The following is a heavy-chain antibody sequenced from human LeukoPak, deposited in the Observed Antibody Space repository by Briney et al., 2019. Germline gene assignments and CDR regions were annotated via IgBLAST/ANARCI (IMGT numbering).Heavy chain of an antibody. CDR3: ARTRLDSSGYVY. Sequence: QPGRFLRLSCAASGFTFSSYAMHWVRQAPGKGLEWVAVISYDGSNKYYADSVKGRFTVSRDNSKNTLYLQMNSLRAEDTAVYYCARTRLDSSGYVYWGQGTLVTVSS. CDR2: ISYDGSNK. J-gene: IGHJ4*02. V-gene: IGHV3-30-3*01. CDR1: GFTFSSYA. D-gene: IGHD3-22*01.